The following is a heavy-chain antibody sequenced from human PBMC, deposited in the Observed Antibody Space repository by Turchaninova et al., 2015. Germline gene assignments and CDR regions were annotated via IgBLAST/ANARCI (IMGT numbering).Heavy chain of an antibody. J-gene: IGHJ6*04. Sequence: QVQLAQSGAEVKKPGASVKVSCTASGYNFNGYYIHWVRKAPGQGLEWVGRINPDSVGRHXEQXXXGRXXMTRXTSISXXYMXLXRLRSDDXXXYYCAKDDYXMDVXXKGTTVTVSX. CDR2: INPDSVGR. V-gene: IGHV1-2*05. CDR3: AKDDYXMDV. D-gene: IGHD4/OR15-4a*01. CDR1: GYNFNGYY.